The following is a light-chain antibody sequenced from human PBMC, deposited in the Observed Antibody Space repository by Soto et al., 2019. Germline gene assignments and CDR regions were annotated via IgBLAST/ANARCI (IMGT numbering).Light chain of an antibody. J-gene: IGLJ1*01. V-gene: IGLV2-14*01. CDR1: SSDVGGYNY. CDR2: EVT. CDR3: SSFAGSNNFPYV. Sequence: QSVLTQPASVSGSPGQSITISCTGTSSDVGGYNYVSWYQQYPGKAPKLMIYEVTNRPSGVSNRFSGSKSGNTASLAVSGLQAEDEADYYCSSFAGSNNFPYVFGTGTKVTVL.